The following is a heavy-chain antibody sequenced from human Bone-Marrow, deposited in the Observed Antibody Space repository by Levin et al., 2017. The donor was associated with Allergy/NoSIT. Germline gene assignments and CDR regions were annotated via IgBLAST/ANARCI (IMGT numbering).Heavy chain of an antibody. J-gene: IGHJ6*03. CDR1: GGSISSGRYY. Sequence: SQTLSLTCSVSGGSISSGRYYFTWVRQSAGKGLEWIGRIYTTGSTNYNPSLESRVTISRDTFKKEVYLTLSSVTAADTAVYFCARDRLASLYYYSMDVWGRGTTVIVSS. CDR2: IYTTGST. CDR3: ARDRLASLYYYSMDV. V-gene: IGHV4-61*02.